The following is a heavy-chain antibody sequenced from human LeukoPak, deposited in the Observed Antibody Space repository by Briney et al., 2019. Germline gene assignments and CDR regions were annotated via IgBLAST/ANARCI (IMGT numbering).Heavy chain of an antibody. CDR1: GGSISSSSYY. Sequence: PSETLSLTCTVSGGSISSSSYYWGWIRQPPGKGLEWIGSIYYSGSTYYNPSLKSRVTISVDTSKNQFSLKLSSVTAADTAVYYCARRTTVVAMKYNWFDPWGQGTLVTVSS. CDR3: ARRTTVVAMKYNWFDP. CDR2: IYYSGST. V-gene: IGHV4-39*01. J-gene: IGHJ5*02. D-gene: IGHD4-23*01.